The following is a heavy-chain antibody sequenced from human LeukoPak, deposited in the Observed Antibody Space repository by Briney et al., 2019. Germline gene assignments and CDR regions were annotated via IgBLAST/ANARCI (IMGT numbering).Heavy chain of an antibody. V-gene: IGHV1-18*04. CDR1: GYTFTNYG. CDR3: ATVDTAMVHFDY. Sequence: ASVTVSCKASGYTFTNYGISWVRQAPGQGLEWMGWISAYNGNTNYAQKLQGRVTMTTDTSTSTAYMELRSLRSDDTAVYYCATVDTAMVHFDYWGQGTLVTVPS. J-gene: IGHJ4*02. D-gene: IGHD5-18*01. CDR2: ISAYNGNT.